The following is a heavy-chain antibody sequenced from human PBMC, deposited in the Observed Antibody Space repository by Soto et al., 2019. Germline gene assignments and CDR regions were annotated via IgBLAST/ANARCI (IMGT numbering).Heavy chain of an antibody. CDR3: ARSTSRGNTDVFDV. J-gene: IGHJ3*01. D-gene: IGHD2-2*02. V-gene: IGHV3-13*01. CDR1: GFTLSTYD. Sequence: GGSLRLSCAGSGFTLSTYDMHWVHQGAGGGLEWVAVVAYSGDTNYLESVKGRFTISGDASQNAVFLQMDSLRAGDTAIYYCARSTSRGNTDVFDVWGQGTVVTVSS. CDR2: VAYSGDT.